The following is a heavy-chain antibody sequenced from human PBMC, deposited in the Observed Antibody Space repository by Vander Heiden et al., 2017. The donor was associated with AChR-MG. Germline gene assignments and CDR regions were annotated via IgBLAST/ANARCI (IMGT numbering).Heavy chain of an antibody. V-gene: IGHV4-39*01. CDR2: IYYSGST. D-gene: IGHD2-21*02. Sequence: QLQLQESGPGLVKPSETLSLTCTVSGGSIRGSSYYWGWIRQPPGKGLEWIGSIYYSGSTYYNPSLKSRVTISVDTSKSQFSLKLSSVTAADTAVYYCARHSGGDLWSYFQHWGQGTLVTVSS. J-gene: IGHJ1*01. CDR1: GGSIRGSSYY. CDR3: ARHSGGDLWSYFQH.